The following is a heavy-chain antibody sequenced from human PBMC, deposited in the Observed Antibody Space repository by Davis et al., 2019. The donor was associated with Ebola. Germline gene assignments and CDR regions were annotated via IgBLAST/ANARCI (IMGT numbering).Heavy chain of an antibody. Sequence: PGGSLRLSCAASGFTFNKYWMHWVRQAPGKGLVYVSRISSDGGITSYADSVKGRFTISRDNAKSTLYLQMNSLTAEDTAVYYCARGGTVAGTRWVGGYWGQGTLVTVSS. D-gene: IGHD6-19*01. V-gene: IGHV3-74*01. CDR3: ARGGTVAGTRWVGGY. J-gene: IGHJ4*02. CDR2: ISSDGGIT. CDR1: GFTFNKYW.